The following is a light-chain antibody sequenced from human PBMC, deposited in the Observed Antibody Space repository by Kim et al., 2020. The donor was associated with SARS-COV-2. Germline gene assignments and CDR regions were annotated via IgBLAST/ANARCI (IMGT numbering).Light chain of an antibody. CDR3: CSYAGSYTWV. J-gene: IGLJ3*02. CDR1: SSDVGGYNY. V-gene: IGLV2-11*01. Sequence: GQSVIISCTGTSSDVGGYNYVSWYQQHPGKAPKLMIYDVSKRPSGVPDRFSGSKSGNTASLTISGLQAEDEADYYCCSYAGSYTWVFGGGTQLTVL. CDR2: DVS.